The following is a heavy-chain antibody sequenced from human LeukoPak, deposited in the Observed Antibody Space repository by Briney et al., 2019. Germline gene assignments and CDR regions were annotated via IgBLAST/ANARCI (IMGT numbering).Heavy chain of an antibody. V-gene: IGHV4-59*06. CDR1: GGSISSYY. J-gene: IGHJ3*02. Sequence: PSETLSLTCTVSGGSISSYYWSWIRQHPGKGLEWIGYIYYSGSTYYNPSLKSRVTISVDTSKNQFSLKLSSVTAADTAVYYCATTWNYYDSSGYGGSAFDIWGQGTMVTVSS. D-gene: IGHD3-22*01. CDR3: ATTWNYYDSSGYGGSAFDI. CDR2: IYYSGST.